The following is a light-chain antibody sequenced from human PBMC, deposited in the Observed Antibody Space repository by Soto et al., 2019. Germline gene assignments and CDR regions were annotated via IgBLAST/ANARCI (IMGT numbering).Light chain of an antibody. J-gene: IGKJ1*01. CDR2: GAS. V-gene: IGKV3-20*01. CDR3: QHYGSSQRT. CDR1: QSVSSIY. Sequence: ELVLTQSPGTLSLSPGERATLSCRASQSVSSIYLAWYQQKPGQAPRLLIYGASSRAIGIPDRFSGSGSGTDFTLTISRLEPEDFAVYYCQHYGSSQRTFGQGTKVEIK.